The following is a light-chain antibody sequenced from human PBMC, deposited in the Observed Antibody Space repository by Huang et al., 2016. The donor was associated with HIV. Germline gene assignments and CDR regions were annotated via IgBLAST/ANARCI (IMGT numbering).Light chain of an antibody. CDR3: QQYGTSPYT. J-gene: IGKJ2*01. CDR1: QSLSSSY. V-gene: IGKV3-20*01. Sequence: EVVLTQSPDTLSSSPGERVTVSCRASQSLSSSYIAWYQQRPGQAPRHLIYGASTRATDIPDRFSGSGSGTDFTLTINGLEPADFAMYYCQQYGTSPYTFGQGTNLEI. CDR2: GAS.